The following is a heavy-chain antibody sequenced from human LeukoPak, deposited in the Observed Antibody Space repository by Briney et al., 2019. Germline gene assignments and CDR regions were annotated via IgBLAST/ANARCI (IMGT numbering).Heavy chain of an antibody. CDR3: TTDAGTIFWSLDY. D-gene: IGHD3-3*01. V-gene: IGHV3-15*01. J-gene: IGHJ4*02. CDR2: IKSKTDGGTT. Sequence: GGSLRLSCAASGFTFSNAWMSWVRQAPGKGLEWVGRIKSKTDGGTTDYAAPVKGRFTISRDDSKNTLYLQTNSLKTEDTAVYYCTTDAGTIFWSLDYWGQGTLVTVSS. CDR1: GFTFSNAW.